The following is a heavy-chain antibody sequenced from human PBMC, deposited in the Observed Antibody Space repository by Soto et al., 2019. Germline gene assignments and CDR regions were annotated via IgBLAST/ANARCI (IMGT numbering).Heavy chain of an antibody. D-gene: IGHD7-27*01. V-gene: IGHV3-21*01. CDR1: EITVYRYT. J-gene: IGHJ4*02. CDR3: ARDPEANRGWDFDF. Sequence: PRLPNAACEITVYRYTIAWVRQAPGTGQEWVSSIRSDGSEIHYAASVKGRFTISRDNAHDSLYLQMNSLRAEDTAMYYCARDPEANRGWDFDFWGQGIVVTGPS. CDR2: IRSDGSEI.